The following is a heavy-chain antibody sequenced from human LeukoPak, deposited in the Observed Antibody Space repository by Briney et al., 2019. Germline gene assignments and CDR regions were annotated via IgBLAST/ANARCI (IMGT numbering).Heavy chain of an antibody. Sequence: GASVKVSCKASGYTLSELLVHWVRQAPGKGLEWMGGFDPDHGNIIYAQKFKGRVTMTEDTSTDTAYMELSSLRSEDTAVYYCAKDLGGIAAAASLYWGQGTLVTVSS. CDR1: GYTLSELL. D-gene: IGHD6-13*01. J-gene: IGHJ4*02. V-gene: IGHV1-24*01. CDR3: AKDLGGIAAAASLY. CDR2: FDPDHGNI.